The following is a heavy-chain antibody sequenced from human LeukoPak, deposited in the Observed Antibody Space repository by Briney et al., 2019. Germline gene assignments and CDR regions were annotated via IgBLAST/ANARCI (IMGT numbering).Heavy chain of an antibody. CDR1: GYSISSGYY. V-gene: IGHV4-38-2*02. D-gene: IGHD3-3*01. Sequence: PSETLSLTCTVSGYSISSGYYWAWIRQPPGKGLEWIGNIYPSGTTYYNPSLKSRITISVDTSKNQFSLKLSSVTAADTAVYYCARVGAYDFWSGYVDYWGQGTLVTVSS. CDR2: IYPSGTT. J-gene: IGHJ4*02. CDR3: ARVGAYDFWSGYVDY.